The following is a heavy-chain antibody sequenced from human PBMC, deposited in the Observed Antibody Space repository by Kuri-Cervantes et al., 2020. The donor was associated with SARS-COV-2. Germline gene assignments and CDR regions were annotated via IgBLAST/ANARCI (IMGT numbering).Heavy chain of an antibody. D-gene: IGHD3-3*01. J-gene: IGHJ6*02. CDR2: ISSSGSNI. CDR1: GFTFSNYG. V-gene: IGHV3-48*04. CDR3: ARASPYDFWCGYRFAGMDV. Sequence: GESLKISCAASGFTFSNYGMHWVRQGPGKGLEWVSYISSSGSNIYYADSVKGRFTISRDNAKNSLYLQMSSLRAEATAVYYCARASPYDFWCGYRFAGMDVWGQGTTVTVSS.